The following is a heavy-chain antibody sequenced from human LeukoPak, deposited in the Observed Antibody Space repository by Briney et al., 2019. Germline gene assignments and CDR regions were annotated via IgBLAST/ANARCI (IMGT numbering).Heavy chain of an antibody. J-gene: IGHJ4*02. Sequence: GGSLRLSCAASGFTFSSYAMSWVRQAPGKGLEWVSAISGSGGSTYYADSVKGRFTISRDNSKNTLYQQMNSLRAEDTAVYYCARGDYDILTGSGDPEYYFDYWGQGTLVTVSS. CDR1: GFTFSSYA. CDR2: ISGSGGST. V-gene: IGHV3-23*01. CDR3: ARGDYDILTGSGDPEYYFDY. D-gene: IGHD3-9*01.